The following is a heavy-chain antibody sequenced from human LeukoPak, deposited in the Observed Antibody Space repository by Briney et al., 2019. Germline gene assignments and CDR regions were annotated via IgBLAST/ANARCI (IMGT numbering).Heavy chain of an antibody. CDR2: IGITSEYI. CDR3: AKDPNGDYVGAFDT. J-gene: IGHJ3*02. V-gene: IGHV3-23*01. CDR1: GFTITAYA. Sequence: GGSLRLSCAASGFTITAYAMSWVRQSPGRGLEWVSGIGITSEYIHYADSVKGRFTISRDNSKNTVYLEMSSLRAEDAAVYYCAKDPNGDYVGAFDTWGQGTMVIVSS. D-gene: IGHD4-17*01.